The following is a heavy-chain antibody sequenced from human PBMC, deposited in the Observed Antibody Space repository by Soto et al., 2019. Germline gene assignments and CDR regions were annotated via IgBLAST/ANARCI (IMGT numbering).Heavy chain of an antibody. D-gene: IGHD2-21*01. Sequence: ASVKVSCKVSGYTFPSYGISWLRQAPRQALEWMGWISAYNGNTNYAQKLQGRVTITTDTTTSTAYMEQRSLRSDNTAVYYCARDRLGIPNWFDPWGQGTLVTVSS. CDR2: ISAYNGNT. V-gene: IGHV1-18*01. J-gene: IGHJ5*02. CDR1: GYTFPSYG. CDR3: ARDRLGIPNWFDP.